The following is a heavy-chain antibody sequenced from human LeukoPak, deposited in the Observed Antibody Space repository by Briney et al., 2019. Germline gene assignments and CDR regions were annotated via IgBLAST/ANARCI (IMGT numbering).Heavy chain of an antibody. J-gene: IGHJ4*02. CDR3: ARTRGTYYFDY. V-gene: IGHV3-53*01. CDR2: TYAGGGT. Sequence: GGSLRLSCAASGFTVSSNYMSWVRQAPGKGLEWVSLTYAGGGTYYADSVRGRFTISRDKSKNTLYFQLNSLRAEDTAVYYCARTRGTYYFDYWGQGALVTVSS. CDR1: GFTVSSNY.